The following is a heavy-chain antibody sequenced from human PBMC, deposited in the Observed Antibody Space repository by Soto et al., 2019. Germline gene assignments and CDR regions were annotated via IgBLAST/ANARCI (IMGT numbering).Heavy chain of an antibody. J-gene: IGHJ4*02. Sequence: GESLKISCNAPGFIFTIYWLSWVRQMPGKGLEWMGMLNPKDSFANYSPSFRGHVTISPDTSVTTAYLKWSSLKASDTAIYYCARNKSGGGSYPFDFWGQGTLVTVSS. CDR3: ARNKSGGGSYPFDF. V-gene: IGHV5-10-1*01. CDR2: LNPKDSFA. D-gene: IGHD3-10*01. CDR1: GFIFTIYW.